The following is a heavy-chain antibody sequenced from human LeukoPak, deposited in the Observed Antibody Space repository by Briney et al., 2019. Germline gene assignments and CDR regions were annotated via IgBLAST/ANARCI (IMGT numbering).Heavy chain of an antibody. Sequence: GGSLRLSCAASGFTFSSYWMSWVRQAPGKGLEWVANIKQDGSEKSYVDSVKGRFTISRDNAKNSLYLQMNSLRAEDTAVYYCARDRGAVAGTRRFDPWGQGTLVTVSP. J-gene: IGHJ5*02. V-gene: IGHV3-7*01. CDR2: IKQDGSEK. CDR1: GFTFSSYW. CDR3: ARDRGAVAGTRRFDP. D-gene: IGHD6-19*01.